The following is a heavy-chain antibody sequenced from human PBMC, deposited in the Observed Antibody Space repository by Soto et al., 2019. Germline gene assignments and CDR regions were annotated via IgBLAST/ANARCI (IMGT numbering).Heavy chain of an antibody. J-gene: IGHJ4*02. CDR2: IYYSGTI. D-gene: IGHD5-12*01. Sequence: SETLSLTCTVSGGSISSYYWSWIRQPPGKGLEWIGYIYYSGTIKYNPSLKSRVTISVDTSKNQFSLKLGSVTAADTAVYYCERTQMATLYFDYWGQGTLVTVSS. CDR3: ERTQMATLYFDY. CDR1: GGSISSYY. V-gene: IGHV4-59*01.